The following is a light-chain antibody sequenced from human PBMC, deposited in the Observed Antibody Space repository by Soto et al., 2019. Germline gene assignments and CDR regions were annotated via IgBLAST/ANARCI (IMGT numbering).Light chain of an antibody. Sequence: EIVLTQSPATLSLSPGERATLSCRASQSVSSYLAWYQHKPGQAPRLLIYDASNRATDIPARFSGSGSGTDFTLTISSLESEDFAVDYCQHRGKWPRAFGQGTKLEIK. J-gene: IGKJ2*01. CDR3: QHRGKWPRA. CDR1: QSVSSY. CDR2: DAS. V-gene: IGKV3-11*01.